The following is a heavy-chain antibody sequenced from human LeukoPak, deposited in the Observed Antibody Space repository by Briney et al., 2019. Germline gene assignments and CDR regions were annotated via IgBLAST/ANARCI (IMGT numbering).Heavy chain of an antibody. CDR1: GYTITNNY. CDR2: INPSGTGT. J-gene: IGHJ5*02. V-gene: IGHV1-46*01. CDR3: ATDHSMANTAWWFDP. D-gene: IGHD5-24*01. Sequence: ASVKVSCKASGYTITNNYMHWVRQAPGQGHEWMGVINPSGTGTSYAQKFQGRITMSRDTSTSTVYMELSSLRSEDTAFYYCATDHSMANTAWWFDPWGQGTLVTVSS.